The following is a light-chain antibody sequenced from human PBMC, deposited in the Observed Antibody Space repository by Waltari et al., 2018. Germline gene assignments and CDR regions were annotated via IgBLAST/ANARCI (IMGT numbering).Light chain of an antibody. CDR1: QSISSGY. Sequence: EFVLTQSPGTLSLSPGERATLSCRASQSISSGYLAWYQQKPGQTPRLLIYGASIRAIGIPDGFSGSGSGTGFTLTISRLEPEDFAVYYCQQYGGSPYTFGQGTKLEIK. V-gene: IGKV3-20*01. CDR3: QQYGGSPYT. J-gene: IGKJ2*01. CDR2: GAS.